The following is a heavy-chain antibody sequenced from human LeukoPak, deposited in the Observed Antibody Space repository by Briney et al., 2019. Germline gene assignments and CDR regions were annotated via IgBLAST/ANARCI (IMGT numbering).Heavy chain of an antibody. CDR1: GYTFTSYD. J-gene: IGHJ4*02. D-gene: IGHD1-26*01. Sequence: GASVKVSCKASGYTFTSYDINWVRQATGQGLEWMGWTNPNSGNTGYAQKFQGWVTMTRDTSISTAYMELSRLRSDDTAVYYCARKADRGYSGSYVYFDYWGQGTLVTVSS. CDR2: TNPNSGNT. V-gene: IGHV1-8*01. CDR3: ARKADRGYSGSYVYFDY.